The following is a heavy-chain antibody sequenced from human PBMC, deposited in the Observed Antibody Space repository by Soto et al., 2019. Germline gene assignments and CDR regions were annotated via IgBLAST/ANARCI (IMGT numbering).Heavy chain of an antibody. D-gene: IGHD2-8*01. CDR1: GYTFSRYG. CDR2: VSGYNGDT. CDR3: AKNGQPPYYYYGMDV. J-gene: IGHJ6*02. V-gene: IGHV1-18*01. Sequence: QGQLVQSGPEVKKPGASVKVSCKASGYTFSRYGISWVRQAPGQGLEWMGWVSGYNGDTKYAQKVQGRVTMTIDTSTNTANMEWRSLTADDTAKYYCAKNGQPPYYYYGMDVWGQGTTVTVSS.